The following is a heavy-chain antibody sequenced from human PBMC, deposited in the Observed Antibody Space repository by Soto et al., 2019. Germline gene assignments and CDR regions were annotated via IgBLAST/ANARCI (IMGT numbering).Heavy chain of an antibody. CDR1: GGTFSGYY. CDR3: VRSSIEPRIFMYPFDY. D-gene: IGHD6-6*01. Sequence: SEPLSPTCVSCGGTFSGYYWSWIRQPPGKGLEWIGYINHSGSTNYDPSLKSRVTISVDRSKNQFSLRLNSVTAADTAVYFCVRSSIEPRIFMYPFDYWGLG. CDR2: INHSGST. V-gene: IGHV4-34*01. J-gene: IGHJ4*02.